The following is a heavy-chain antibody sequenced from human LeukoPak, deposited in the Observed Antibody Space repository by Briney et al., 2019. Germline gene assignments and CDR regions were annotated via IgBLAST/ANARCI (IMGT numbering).Heavy chain of an antibody. Sequence: GASVKVPCKASGYTFTSYGISWVRQAPGQGLEWMGWISAYNGNTNYAQKLQGRVTMTTDTSTSTAYMELRSLRSDDTAVYYCARDRMVATSTNPLDYWGQGTLVTVSS. CDR1: GYTFTSYG. D-gene: IGHD5-12*01. CDR3: ARDRMVATSTNPLDY. CDR2: ISAYNGNT. J-gene: IGHJ4*02. V-gene: IGHV1-18*01.